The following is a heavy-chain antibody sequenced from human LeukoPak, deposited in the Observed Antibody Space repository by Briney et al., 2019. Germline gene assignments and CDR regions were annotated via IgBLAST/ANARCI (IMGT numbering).Heavy chain of an antibody. CDR2: INHRGST. J-gene: IGHJ5*02. Sequence: SSETLSLTCAVYGGSFSGYYWSWIRQPPGKGLEWIGEINHRGSTNYNPSLKSRVTISVDTSKNQFSLKLSSVTAADTAVYYCARGRGTVVTDNWFDPWGQGTLVTVSS. V-gene: IGHV4-34*01. CDR1: GGSFSGYY. CDR3: ARGRGTVVTDNWFDP. D-gene: IGHD2-21*02.